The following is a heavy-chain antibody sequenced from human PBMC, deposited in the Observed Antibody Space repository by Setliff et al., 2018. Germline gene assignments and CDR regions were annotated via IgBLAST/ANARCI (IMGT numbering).Heavy chain of an antibody. CDR1: GASISSGNDF. V-gene: IGHV4-61*09. Sequence: ASETLSLTCSVSGASISSGNDFWNWIRQPAGKGLEWIGNIYTNGGTDYSPSLRSRVTISLGTSKNQFSLQLISVTAADTAIYYCARSDDNFQYPDYWGQGTLVTVSS. CDR2: IYTNGGT. CDR3: ARSDDNFQYPDY. J-gene: IGHJ4*01. D-gene: IGHD1-1*01.